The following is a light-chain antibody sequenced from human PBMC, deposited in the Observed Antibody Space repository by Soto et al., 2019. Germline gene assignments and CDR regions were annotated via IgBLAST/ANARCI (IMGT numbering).Light chain of an antibody. CDR1: QSVDSH. V-gene: IGKV1-39*01. Sequence: DIQMTQSPSSLSASVGDRITISCRASQSVDSHLNWYQQLPGKAPKLLIYGASTLQSGVPSRFSGRGSGTDFTLRISGLQPEDFATYYCQEHYSDSSTFGPGTKVDVK. CDR2: GAS. J-gene: IGKJ3*01. CDR3: QEHYSDSST.